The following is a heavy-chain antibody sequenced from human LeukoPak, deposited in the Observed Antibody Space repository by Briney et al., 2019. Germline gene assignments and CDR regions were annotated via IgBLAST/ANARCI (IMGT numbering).Heavy chain of an antibody. CDR3: AKDRGDYYYDSSGLDY. CDR2: ISYDGSNK. D-gene: IGHD3-22*01. V-gene: IGHV3-30*18. CDR1: GFTFSSYG. Sequence: PGGSLRLSCAASGFTFSSYGMHWVRQAPGKGLEWVAVISYDGSNKYYADSVKGRFTISRDNSKNTLYLQMNSLRAEDTAVYCCAKDRGDYYYDSSGLDYWGQGTLVTVSS. J-gene: IGHJ4*02.